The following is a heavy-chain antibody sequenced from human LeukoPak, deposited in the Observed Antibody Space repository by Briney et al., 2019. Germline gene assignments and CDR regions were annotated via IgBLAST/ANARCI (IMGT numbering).Heavy chain of an antibody. D-gene: IGHD5-12*01. CDR2: INPNSGGT. V-gene: IGHV1-2*06. CDR3: ARSVATQWGMGGGNIDY. J-gene: IGHJ4*02. CDR1: GYTFTGYY. Sequence: ASVKVSCKASGYTFTGYYMHWVRQAPGQGLEWMGRINPNSGGTNYAQKFQGRVTMTRDTSISTAYMELSRLRSDDTAVYYWARSVATQWGMGGGNIDYWGQGTLVTVSS.